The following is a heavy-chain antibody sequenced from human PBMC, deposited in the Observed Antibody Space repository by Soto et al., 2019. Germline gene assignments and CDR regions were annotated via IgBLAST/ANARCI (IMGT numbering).Heavy chain of an antibody. CDR3: AHSGWYGGSDRCSVAEYLQH. J-gene: IGHJ1*01. D-gene: IGHD2-21*02. CDR2: IYWDDDK. V-gene: IGHV2-5*02. Sequence: SGPTLVNPSQTLTLTCSFSGFSLTTDGVGVGWLRQPPGKALEWLALIYWDDDKRYSPSLQTRLTISKDTSKNQVVLRMTNMDPVDTATYFCAHSGWYGGSDRCSVAEYLQHWGLGTLVTVSS. CDR1: GFSLTTDGVG.